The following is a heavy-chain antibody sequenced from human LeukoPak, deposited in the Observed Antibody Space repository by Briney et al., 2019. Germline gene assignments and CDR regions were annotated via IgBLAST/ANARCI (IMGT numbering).Heavy chain of an antibody. CDR2: ISSRSSYT. Sequence: GGSLRLSCAVSGFTFSDYYMTWIRQAPGKGLEWVSYISSRSSYTNYADSVKGRFTISRDNAKNSVYLQMNSLRAEDTAVYYCARVDRKGLRYFDWSGDDAFDMRGQGTMVTVSS. CDR1: GFTFSDYY. J-gene: IGHJ3*02. D-gene: IGHD3-9*01. CDR3: ARVDRKGLRYFDWSGDDAFDM. V-gene: IGHV3-11*05.